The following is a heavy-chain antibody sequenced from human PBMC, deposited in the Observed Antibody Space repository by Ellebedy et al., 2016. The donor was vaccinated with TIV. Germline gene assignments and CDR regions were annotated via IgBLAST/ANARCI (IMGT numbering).Heavy chain of an antibody. CDR1: GFRFSSYA. J-gene: IGHJ3*02. V-gene: IGHV3-23*01. D-gene: IGHD2-2*01. Sequence: PGGSLRLSCAASGFRFSSYAMNWVRQAPGKGLEWVSGISYSGDTTYYPDSVKGRFTISRDNSKNTLYLQMNSLRVEDTAVYYCAKQKSTSAGSSDIWGQGAMVTVSS. CDR3: AKQKSTSAGSSDI. CDR2: ISYSGDTT.